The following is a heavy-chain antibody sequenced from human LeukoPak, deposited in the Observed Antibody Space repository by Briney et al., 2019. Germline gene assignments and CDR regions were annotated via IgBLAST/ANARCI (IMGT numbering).Heavy chain of an antibody. CDR1: GYTFTGYY. CDR2: INPNSGGT. CDR3: ARAFGVVIEDFYYYYGMDV. Sequence: EASVTVSCTASGYTFTGYYMHWVRQAPGQGLEWMGRINPNSGGTNYAQKFQGRVTMTRDTSISTAYMELSRLRSDDTAVYYCARAFGVVIEDFYYYYGMDVWGQGTTVTVSS. V-gene: IGHV1-2*06. D-gene: IGHD3-3*01. J-gene: IGHJ6*02.